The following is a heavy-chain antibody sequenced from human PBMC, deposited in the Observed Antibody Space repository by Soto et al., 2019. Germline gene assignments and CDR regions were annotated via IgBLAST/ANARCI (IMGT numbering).Heavy chain of an antibody. D-gene: IGHD6-19*01. CDR3: AHRPGGSGWRYYFDY. CDR2: TYWNDDD. Sequence: SGPTLVNPTQTLTLTCSFSGFSLTSTGVGVGWFRQPPGKALEWLGLTYWNDDDRYRTSLRSRLTITKDTSKNQVVLTMTNMDPEDTATYYCAHRPGGSGWRYYFDYWGQGTLVTVSS. J-gene: IGHJ4*02. V-gene: IGHV2-5*01. CDR1: GFSLTSTGVG.